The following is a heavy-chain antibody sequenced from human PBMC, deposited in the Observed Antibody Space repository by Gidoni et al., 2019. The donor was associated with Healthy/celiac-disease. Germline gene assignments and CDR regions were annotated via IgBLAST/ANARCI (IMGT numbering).Heavy chain of an antibody. D-gene: IGHD1-26*01. V-gene: IGHV4-38-2*02. CDR3: ARDKRGVGTWPWFDP. CDR2: IYHSGST. J-gene: IGHJ5*02. Sequence: QVQLQESGPGLVKPSETLSLTCGVSGYSISNGYYWGWIRQPPGKGLEWIGSIYHSGSTYYNPSLKSRVIISVDTSKNQFSLKLSSVTAADTALYYCARDKRGVGTWPWFDPWGQGTLVTVSS. CDR1: GYSISNGYY.